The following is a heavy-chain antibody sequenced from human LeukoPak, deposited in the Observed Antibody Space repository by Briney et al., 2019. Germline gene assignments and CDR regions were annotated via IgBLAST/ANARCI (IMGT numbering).Heavy chain of an antibody. Sequence: PSETLSLTCTVSGASISSYYWSWIRQPAGKGLEWIGRIYTSGSTNYNPSLKSRVTMSVDTPKNQFSLKLSSVTAADTAVYYCARVNYYGSGSYYKDLGYYYYGMDVWGQGTTVTVS. J-gene: IGHJ6*02. V-gene: IGHV4-4*07. CDR1: GASISSYY. CDR3: ARVNYYGSGSYYKDLGYYYYGMDV. D-gene: IGHD3-10*01. CDR2: IYTSGST.